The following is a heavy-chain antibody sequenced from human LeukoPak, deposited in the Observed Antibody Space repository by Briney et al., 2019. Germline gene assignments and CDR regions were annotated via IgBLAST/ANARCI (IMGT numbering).Heavy chain of an antibody. CDR3: ARDAAELWAY. V-gene: IGHV4-34*01. J-gene: IGHJ4*02. CDR2: INHSGST. D-gene: IGHD5-18*01. Sequence: KPSETLSLTCAVYGGSFSGYYWSWIRQPPGKGLEWIGEINHSGSTNYNPSLKSRVTISVDTSKNQFSLKLSSVTAADTAVYYCARDAAELWAYWGQGTLVTVSS. CDR1: GGSFSGYY.